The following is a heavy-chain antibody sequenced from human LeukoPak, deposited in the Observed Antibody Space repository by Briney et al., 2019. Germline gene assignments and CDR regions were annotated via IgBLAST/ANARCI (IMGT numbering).Heavy chain of an antibody. Sequence: SETLSLTYTVSGGSISSYYCSWIRQPPGKGLEWIGYIYYSGSTNYNPSLKSRVTISVDTSKNQFSLKLSSVTAADTAVYYCARDIPGYSYGSAFDIWGQGTMVTVSS. J-gene: IGHJ3*02. D-gene: IGHD5-18*01. CDR1: GGSISSYY. CDR2: IYYSGST. V-gene: IGHV4-59*01. CDR3: ARDIPGYSYGSAFDI.